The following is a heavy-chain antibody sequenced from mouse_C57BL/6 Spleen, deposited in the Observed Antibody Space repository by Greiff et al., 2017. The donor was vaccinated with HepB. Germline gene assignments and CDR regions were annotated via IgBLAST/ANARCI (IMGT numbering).Heavy chain of an antibody. CDR1: GFTFSSYA. V-gene: IGHV5-4*01. CDR3: AREQAATYYSNSLDY. CDR2: ISDGGSYT. D-gene: IGHD2-5*01. J-gene: IGHJ2*01. Sequence: EVQGVESGGGLVKPGGSLKLSCAASGFTFSSYAMSWVRQTPEKRLEWVATISDGGSYTYYPDNVKGRFTISRDNAKNNLYLQMSHLKSEDTAMYYGAREQAATYYSNSLDYWGQGTTLTVSS.